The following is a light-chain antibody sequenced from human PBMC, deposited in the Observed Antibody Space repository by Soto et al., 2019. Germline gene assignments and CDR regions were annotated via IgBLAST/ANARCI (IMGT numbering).Light chain of an antibody. CDR3: QQYDNSIT. CDR1: QSVSSNY. J-gene: IGKJ5*01. V-gene: IGKV3-20*01. CDR2: GAS. Sequence: EIVLTQSPDTVSLSPGETATLSCRASQSVSSNYLVWYQQKPGQAPRLLIYGASSRATGIPDRFSGSGSGTDFTLTISRLEPEDFAVFYCQQYDNSITFGQGTRLEI.